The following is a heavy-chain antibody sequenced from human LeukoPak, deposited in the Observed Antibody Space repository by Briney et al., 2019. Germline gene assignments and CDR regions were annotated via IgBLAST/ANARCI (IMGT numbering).Heavy chain of an antibody. J-gene: IGHJ3*02. V-gene: IGHV3-30*18. D-gene: IGHD3-22*01. CDR2: ISYDESNK. CDR1: GFTFG. CDR3: AKDLNSTYNYDSSGYEDAFDI. Sequence: GRSLRLSCAASGFTFGMHWVRQAPGKGLEWVAVISYDESNKYYTDSVKGRFSISRDNSKNTLYLQMNSLRAEDTAVYYCAKDLNSTYNYDSSGYEDAFDIWGQGTMVTVS.